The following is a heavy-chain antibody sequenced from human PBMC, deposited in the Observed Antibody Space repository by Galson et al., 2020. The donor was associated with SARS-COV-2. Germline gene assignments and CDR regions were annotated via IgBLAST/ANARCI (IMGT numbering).Heavy chain of an antibody. V-gene: IGHV1-18*01. J-gene: IGHJ4*02. CDR2: NSAYNGNT. D-gene: IGHD1-26*01. CDR3: ARVVGATPSDY. CDR1: GYTFSTYG. Sequence: ASVKVSCKASGYTFSTYGFIWVRQAPGQGLEWMGWNSAYNGNTNYPQRLQGRVTMTTDTSTSTAYMELTSLRSDDTGVYYCARVVGATPSDYWGQGTLVTVSS.